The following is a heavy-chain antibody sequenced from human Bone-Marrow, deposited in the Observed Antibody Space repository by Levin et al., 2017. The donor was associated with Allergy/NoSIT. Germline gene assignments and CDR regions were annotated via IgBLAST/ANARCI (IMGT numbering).Heavy chain of an antibody. Sequence: ASVKVSCKASGYTFTGYYMHWVRQAPGQGLEWMGRINPNSGGTNYAQKFQGRVTMTRDTSISTAYMELSRLRSDDTAVYYCARLGVVVPAAMRPGGDYYMDVWGKGTTVTVSS. V-gene: IGHV1-2*06. J-gene: IGHJ6*03. CDR3: ARLGVVVPAAMRPGGDYYMDV. CDR2: INPNSGGT. D-gene: IGHD2-2*01. CDR1: GYTFTGYY.